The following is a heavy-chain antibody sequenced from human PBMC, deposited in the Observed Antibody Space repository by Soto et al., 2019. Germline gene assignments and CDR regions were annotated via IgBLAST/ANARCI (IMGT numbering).Heavy chain of an antibody. CDR2: IIPIFGTA. D-gene: IGHD5-12*01. V-gene: IGHV1-69*13. Sequence: SVEVSCKASGGTFSSYAISWVRQAPGQGLEWMGGIIPIFGTANYAQKFQGRVTITADESTSTAYMELSSLRSEDTAVYYCARAHSGQRGGMDVWGKGTTVTVSS. CDR1: GGTFSSYA. J-gene: IGHJ6*04. CDR3: ARAHSGQRGGMDV.